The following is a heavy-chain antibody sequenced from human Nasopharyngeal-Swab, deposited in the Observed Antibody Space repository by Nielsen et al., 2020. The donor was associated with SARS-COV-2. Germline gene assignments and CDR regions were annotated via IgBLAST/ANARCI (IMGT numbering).Heavy chain of an antibody. CDR3: ATGAYSSSWYYYYYGMDV. CDR2: IYTSGST. J-gene: IGHJ6*01. Sequence: SETLSLTCTVSGGSISSYYWSWIRQPAGKGLEWIGRIYTSGSTNYNPSLKSRVTMSVDTSKNQFSLKLSSVTAADTAVYYCATGAYSSSWYYYYYGMDVWGQGTTVTVSS. CDR1: GGSISSYY. V-gene: IGHV4-4*07. D-gene: IGHD6-13*01.